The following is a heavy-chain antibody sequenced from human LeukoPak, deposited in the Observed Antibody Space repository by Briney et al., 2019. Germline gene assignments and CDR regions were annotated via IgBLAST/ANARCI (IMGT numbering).Heavy chain of an antibody. V-gene: IGHV4-30-4*01. CDR3: ARDLLSEGNHLDY. CDR1: GGSISSGDYY. Sequence: SETLSLTCTVSGGSISSGDYYWSWIRQPPGKGLEWIGYIYYSGSTYYNSSLKSRVTISVDTSKNQFSLKLSSVTAADTAVYYCARDLLSEGNHLDYWGQGTLVTVSS. J-gene: IGHJ4*02. CDR2: IYYSGST. D-gene: IGHD4-23*01.